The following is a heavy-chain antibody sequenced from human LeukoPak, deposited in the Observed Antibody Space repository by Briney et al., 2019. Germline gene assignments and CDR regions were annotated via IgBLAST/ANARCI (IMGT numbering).Heavy chain of an antibody. CDR3: AKDLEYCSRTSCRPTYYSYYYGMDV. V-gene: IGHV4-61*01. J-gene: IGHJ6*02. CDR2: IYYSGST. Sequence: SETLSLTCTVSGGPVSSGSYYWSWIRQPPGKGLEWIGYIYYSGSTNYNPSLKSRVTISVDTSKNQFSLKLSSVTAADTAVYYCAKDLEYCSRTSCRPTYYSYYYGMDVWGQGTTVTVSS. CDR1: GGPVSSGSYY. D-gene: IGHD2-2*01.